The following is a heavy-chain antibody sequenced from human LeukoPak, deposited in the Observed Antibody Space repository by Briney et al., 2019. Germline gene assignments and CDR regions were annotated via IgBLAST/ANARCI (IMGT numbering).Heavy chain of an antibody. Sequence: PSETLSLTCTVSGGSISSSSYYWGWIRQPPGKGLEWIGYIYYSGSTNYNPSLKSRVTISVDTSKNQFSLKLSSVTAADTAVYYCARDRSGYDYSGVSYYYYMDVWGKGTTVTISS. CDR1: GGSISSSSYY. J-gene: IGHJ6*03. V-gene: IGHV4-61*01. CDR3: ARDRSGYDYSGVSYYYYMDV. D-gene: IGHD5-12*01. CDR2: IYYSGST.